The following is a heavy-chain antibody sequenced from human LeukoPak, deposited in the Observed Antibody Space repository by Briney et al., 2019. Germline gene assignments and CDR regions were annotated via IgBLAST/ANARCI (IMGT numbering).Heavy chain of an antibody. CDR2: IIPIFGTA. J-gene: IGHJ5*02. V-gene: IGHV1-69*01. D-gene: IGHD1-26*01. CDR3: ATIGIVGATRNWFDP. CDR1: GGTFSSYA. Sequence: SVKVSCKASGGTFSSYAISWVRQAPGQGLEWMGGIIPIFGTANYAQKFQGRVTITADESTSTAYMELSSLRSEDTAVYYCATIGIVGATRNWFDPWGQGTLVTVSS.